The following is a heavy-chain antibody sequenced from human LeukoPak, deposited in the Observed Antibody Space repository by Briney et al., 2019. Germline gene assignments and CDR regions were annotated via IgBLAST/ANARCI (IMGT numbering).Heavy chain of an antibody. Sequence: SETLSLTCTVSGYSISSISSSYYWGWIRQPPGKGLEWIGSIYYSGSTYYNPSLKSRVTISVDTSKNQFSLKLSSVTAADTAVYYCATGEAAAGRLDYWGQGTLVTVSS. D-gene: IGHD6-13*01. CDR1: GYSISSISSSYY. J-gene: IGHJ4*02. V-gene: IGHV4-39*07. CDR3: ATGEAAAGRLDY. CDR2: IYYSGST.